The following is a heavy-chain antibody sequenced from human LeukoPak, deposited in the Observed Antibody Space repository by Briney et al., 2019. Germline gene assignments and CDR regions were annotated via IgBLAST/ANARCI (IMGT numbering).Heavy chain of an antibody. V-gene: IGHV3-20*04. CDR2: INWNGGST. J-gene: IGHJ4*02. CDR3: ARVAGSGWSGPGLYYFDY. CDR1: GFTFDDYG. D-gene: IGHD6-19*01. Sequence: SGGSLRLSCAASGFTFDDYGMSWVRQAPGKGLEWVSGINWNGGSTGYADSVKGRFTISRDNAKNSLYMQMNSLRAEDTALYYCARVAGSGWSGPGLYYFDYWGQGTLVTVSS.